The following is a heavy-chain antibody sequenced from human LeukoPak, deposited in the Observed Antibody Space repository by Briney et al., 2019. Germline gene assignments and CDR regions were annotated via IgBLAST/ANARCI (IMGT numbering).Heavy chain of an antibody. Sequence: GGSLRLSCAASGFTFSSYAMSWVRQAPGKGLEWVSAISGSGGSTYYADSVKGRFTISRDNAKNSLYLQMNSLRAEDTAVYYCARGMGSGSYYLDYWGQGTLVTVSS. D-gene: IGHD3-10*01. CDR2: ISGSGGST. CDR1: GFTFSSYA. CDR3: ARGMGSGSYYLDY. V-gene: IGHV3-23*01. J-gene: IGHJ4*02.